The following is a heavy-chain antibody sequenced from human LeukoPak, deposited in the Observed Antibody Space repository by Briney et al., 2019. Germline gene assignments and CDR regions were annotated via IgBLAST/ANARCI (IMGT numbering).Heavy chain of an antibody. V-gene: IGHV3-21*04. J-gene: IGHJ6*02. Sequence: GGSLRLSCAASGFNLSPYRMYWVRQAPGKGLEWVASISSSSSFMYYADSVKGRFTISRDKSKNTVSLQMNSLRGEDTAVYYCAKDVRVGGGGMDVWGQGTPVTVSS. CDR3: AKDVRVGGGGMDV. CDR1: GFNLSPYR. D-gene: IGHD1-26*01. CDR2: ISSSSSFM.